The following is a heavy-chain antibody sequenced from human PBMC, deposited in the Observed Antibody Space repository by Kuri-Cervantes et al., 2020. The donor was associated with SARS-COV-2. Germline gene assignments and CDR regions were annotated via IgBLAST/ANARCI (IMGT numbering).Heavy chain of an antibody. CDR1: GASISSSTYY. D-gene: IGHD1-1*01. CDR3: ARHYAFDNFHK. J-gene: IGHJ4*02. Sequence: SETLSLTCTVSGASISSSTYYWGWIRQSPGKGLEWIGSINESGDTYYSSSLKSRLSLSVDTSRNQFSLRLTSVTAADTAIYYCARHYAFDNFHKWGQGTQVTVSS. V-gene: IGHV4-39*01. CDR2: INESGDT.